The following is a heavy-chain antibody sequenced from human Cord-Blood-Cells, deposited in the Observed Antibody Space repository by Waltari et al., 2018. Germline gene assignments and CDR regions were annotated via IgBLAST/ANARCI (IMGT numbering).Heavy chain of an antibody. V-gene: IGHV3-33*01. CDR1: GFTFSSYG. D-gene: IGHD6-13*01. Sequence: QVQLVESGGGVVQPGRSLRLSCAASGFTFSSYGMHWVRQAPGKGLEWLAVIWYDGSNKYYADSVKGRFTISRDNSKNTLYLQMNSLRAEDTAVYYCARDKLAAAGMDYWGQGTLVTVSS. J-gene: IGHJ4*02. CDR3: ARDKLAAAGMDY. CDR2: IWYDGSNK.